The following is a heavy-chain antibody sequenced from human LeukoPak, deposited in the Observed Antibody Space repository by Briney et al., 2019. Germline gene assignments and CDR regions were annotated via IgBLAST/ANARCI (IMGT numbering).Heavy chain of an antibody. CDR1: GYTFTSHG. CDR3: ARGNRWLPDY. V-gene: IGHV1-18*01. D-gene: IGHD3-22*01. CDR2: ISAYNVNP. J-gene: IGHJ4*02. Sequence: ASVKVSCKASGYTFTSHGIGWVRQAPRQGLEWMGWISAYNVNPNYAQKLQGRVTITTDTPTSTAYMELRSLRSDDTAVYYCARGNRWLPDYWGQGTLVTVSS.